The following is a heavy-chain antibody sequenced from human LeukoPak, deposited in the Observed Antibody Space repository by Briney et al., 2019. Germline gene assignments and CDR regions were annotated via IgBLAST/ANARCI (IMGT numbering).Heavy chain of an antibody. CDR1: GGSISSGSYY. D-gene: IGHD3-22*01. V-gene: IGHV4-61*02. Sequence: SSETLSLTCTVSGGSISSGSYYWSWIRQPAGKGLEWIGRIYTSGSTNYNPSLKSRVTISVDTSKNQFSLKLSSVTAADTAVYYCARLSPNYDSSGYYWIDYWGREPWSPSPQ. J-gene: IGHJ4*02. CDR3: ARLSPNYDSSGYYWIDY. CDR2: IYTSGST.